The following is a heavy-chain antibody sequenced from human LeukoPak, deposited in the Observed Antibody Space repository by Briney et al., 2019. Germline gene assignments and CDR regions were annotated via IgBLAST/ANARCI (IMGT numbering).Heavy chain of an antibody. CDR1: GYTFTKYS. CDR2: IITDKGRS. D-gene: IGHD3-3*01. CDR3: AREVLRMDV. Sequence: ASVKVSCKASGYTFTKYSINWVRQAPGQGFEWMGWIITDKGRSTYAQGFTGRFVFSLDTSVSTAYLQINSLKAEDTAIYYCAREVLRMDVWGKGTTVTVSS. J-gene: IGHJ6*04. V-gene: IGHV7-4-1*02.